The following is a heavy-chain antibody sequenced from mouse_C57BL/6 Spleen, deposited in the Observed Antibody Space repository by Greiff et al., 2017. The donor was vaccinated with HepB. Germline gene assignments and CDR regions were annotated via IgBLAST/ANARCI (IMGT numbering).Heavy chain of an antibody. CDR3: ARSDMVTTGFAY. Sequence: QVQLQQSGAELVRPGTSVKMSCKASGYTFTHYWIGWAKQRPGHGLEWIGDIYPGGGYTNYNEKFKGKATLTADKSSSTAYMQFSSLTSEDSAIYYCARSDMVTTGFAYWGQGTLVTVSA. J-gene: IGHJ3*01. CDR2: IYPGGGYT. D-gene: IGHD2-2*01. V-gene: IGHV1-63*01. CDR1: GYTFTHYW.